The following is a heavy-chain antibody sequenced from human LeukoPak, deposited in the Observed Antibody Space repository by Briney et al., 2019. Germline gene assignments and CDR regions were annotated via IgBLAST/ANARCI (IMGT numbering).Heavy chain of an antibody. D-gene: IGHD6-13*01. J-gene: IGHJ6*03. CDR2: IKQDGSEK. CDR1: GFTFSSYW. CDR3: ARDSAGYSSSWYYYYYMDV. V-gene: IGHV3-7*01. Sequence: GGSLRLSCAAPGFTFSSYWMSWVRQAPGKGLEWVANIKQDGSEKYYVDSVKGRFTISRDNAKNSLYLQMNSLRAEDTAVYYCARDSAGYSSSWYYYYYMDVWGKGTTVTVSS.